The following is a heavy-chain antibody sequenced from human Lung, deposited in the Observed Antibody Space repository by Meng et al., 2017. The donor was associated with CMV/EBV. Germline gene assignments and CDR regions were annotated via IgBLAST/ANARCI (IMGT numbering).Heavy chain of an antibody. CDR1: GFTFSNYA. CDR2: IWYDGSNK. V-gene: IGHV3-33*03. Sequence: SXKISXAASGFTFSNYAMHWVRQAPGKGPEWVAIIWYDGSNKYYADSVKGRFTISRDNSKTRLYLQMNSLRAEDTAVYYCAKGHQFLYCNTATCSADALDSWGQRXMVT. J-gene: IGHJ3*02. D-gene: IGHD2/OR15-2a*01. CDR3: AKGHQFLYCNTATCSADALDS.